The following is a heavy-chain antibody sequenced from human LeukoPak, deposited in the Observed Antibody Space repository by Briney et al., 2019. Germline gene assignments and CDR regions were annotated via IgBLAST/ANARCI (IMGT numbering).Heavy chain of an antibody. CDR3: ARVPYYYDSSGYLYYYYGMDV. CDR2: IIPIFGTA. CDR1: GGTFSSYA. J-gene: IGHJ6*02. Sequence: SVKVSCKASGGTFSSYAISWVRQAPGQGLEWMGGIIPIFGTANYAQKFQGRVTITADESTSTAYMELSSLRSEDTAVYYCARVPYYYDSSGYLYYYYGMDVWGQGTTVTVSS. V-gene: IGHV1-69*01. D-gene: IGHD3-22*01.